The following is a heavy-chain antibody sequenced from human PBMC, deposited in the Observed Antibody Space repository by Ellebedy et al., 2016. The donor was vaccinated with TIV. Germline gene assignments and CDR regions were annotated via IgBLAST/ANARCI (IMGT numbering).Heavy chain of an antibody. V-gene: IGHV4-59*01. D-gene: IGHD5-24*01. Sequence: MPSETLSLTCTVSGGSISSYYWSWIRQPPGKGLEWIGYIHYSGSTNSNPSLKSRVTISLETSKNQFSVRLTSVTTADTAVYYCARAVEMATIDAYHIWGQGTMVTVSS. CDR2: IHYSGST. CDR1: GGSISSYY. J-gene: IGHJ3*02. CDR3: ARAVEMATIDAYHI.